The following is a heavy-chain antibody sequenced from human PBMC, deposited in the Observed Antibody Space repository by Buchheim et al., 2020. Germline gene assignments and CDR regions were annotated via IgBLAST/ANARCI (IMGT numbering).Heavy chain of an antibody. CDR3: ATGAGYSYGHDYGMDV. Sequence: QVQLVESGGGVVQPGRSLRLSCAASGFTFSNYDMHWVRQAPGKGLEWVAFIRYDGSNKFYADSVKGRFTISRDTSKDTLYVQMNSLRAEDTAVYYCATGAGYSYGHDYGMDVWGQGTT. V-gene: IGHV3-30*02. CDR2: IRYDGSNK. D-gene: IGHD5-18*01. CDR1: GFTFSNYD. J-gene: IGHJ6*02.